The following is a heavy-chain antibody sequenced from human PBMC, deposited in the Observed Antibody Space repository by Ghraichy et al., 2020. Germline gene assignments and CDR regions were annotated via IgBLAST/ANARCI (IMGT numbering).Heavy chain of an antibody. CDR2: IYWDDDK. D-gene: IGHD7-27*01. J-gene: IGHJ5*02. CDR1: GFSLSTGRVG. Sequence: SGPTLVKPTQTLTLTCTFSGFSLSTGRVGVGWIRQPPGKALEWLAVIYWDDDKRYSPSLKSRLTITKDTSKNQVVLTMTNMDPVDTATYYCVHRASHWGYTWFDPWGQGTLVTVSS. V-gene: IGHV2-5*02. CDR3: VHRASHWGYTWFDP.